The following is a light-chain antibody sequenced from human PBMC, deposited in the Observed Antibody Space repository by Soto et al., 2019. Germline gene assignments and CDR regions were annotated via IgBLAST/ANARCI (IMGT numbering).Light chain of an antibody. J-gene: IGKJ1*01. Sequence: EIVLSQSPGTLSLSPGERATLSCRASQTVSSSYIAWYQQRPGQTPSLLIYGASTRATGIPDRFSGSGSGTHFTLTISRLEPGDFAVYYCQHFGGTTFTFGQGTKVDI. V-gene: IGKV3-20*01. CDR3: QHFGGTTFT. CDR1: QTVSSSY. CDR2: GAS.